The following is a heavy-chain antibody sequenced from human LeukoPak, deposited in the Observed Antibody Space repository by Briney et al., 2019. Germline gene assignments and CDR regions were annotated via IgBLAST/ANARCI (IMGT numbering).Heavy chain of an antibody. J-gene: IGHJ2*01. D-gene: IGHD3-22*01. CDR2: IYYSGST. CDR3: ARVPDDTSGLRRWYFDL. Sequence: PSQTLSLTCTVSGGSISSGGYYWSWIRQHPGKGLEWMGYIYYSGSTYYNPSLKSRVSISVDTSKNQFSLKLSSVTAADTAVYYCARVPDDTSGLRRWYFDLWGRGTLVSVSS. CDR1: GGSISSGGYY. V-gene: IGHV4-31*03.